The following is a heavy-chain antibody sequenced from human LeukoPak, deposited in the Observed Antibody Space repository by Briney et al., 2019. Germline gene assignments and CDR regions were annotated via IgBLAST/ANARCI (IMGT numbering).Heavy chain of an antibody. CDR2: IYWDDDK. CDR3: ALDTYYDILTGSGYFDY. CDR1: GFSLSTSGVG. J-gene: IGHJ4*02. D-gene: IGHD3-9*01. Sequence: SGPTLVNPTQTLTLTCTFSGFSLSTSGVGVAWIRQPPGKALEWLALIYWDDDKRYSPSLKSRLTITKDTSKNQVVLTPTNMDPVDTATYYCALDTYYDILTGSGYFDYWGQGTLVTVSS. V-gene: IGHV2-5*02.